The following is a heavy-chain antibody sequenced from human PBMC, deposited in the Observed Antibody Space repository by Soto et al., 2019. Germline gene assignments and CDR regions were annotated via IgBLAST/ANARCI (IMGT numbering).Heavy chain of an antibody. Sequence: EVQLVESGGGLVKPGGSLRLSCAASGFTFSNAWMSWVRQAPGKGLEWVGRIKSKTDGGTTDYAAPVKGRFTISRDDSKNTLYLQMNSLKTEDTAVYYCTTTAKQWLAEHFDYWGQGTLVTVSS. CDR1: GFTFSNAW. J-gene: IGHJ4*02. CDR3: TTTAKQWLAEHFDY. D-gene: IGHD6-19*01. CDR2: IKSKTDGGTT. V-gene: IGHV3-15*01.